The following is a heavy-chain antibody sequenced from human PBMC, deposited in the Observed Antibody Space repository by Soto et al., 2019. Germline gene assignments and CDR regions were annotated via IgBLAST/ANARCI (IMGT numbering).Heavy chain of an antibody. CDR1: GYTFTYYA. V-gene: IGHV1-3*01. J-gene: IGHJ4*02. Sequence: QVQLVQSGAEVKKPGASVKVSCKASGYTFTYYAIHWVRQAPGQSLEWMGWINAGNGNTKYSQKFQGRVTITSDTSASTAYMEVTSLRSEDTAVYYCARGGEIRYSGYINFDYWGQGTLVTVSS. D-gene: IGHD5-12*01. CDR3: ARGGEIRYSGYINFDY. CDR2: INAGNGNT.